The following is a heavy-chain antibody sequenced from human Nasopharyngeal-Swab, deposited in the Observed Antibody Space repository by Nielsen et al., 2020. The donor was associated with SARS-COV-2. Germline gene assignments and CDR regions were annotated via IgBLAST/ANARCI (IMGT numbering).Heavy chain of an antibody. D-gene: IGHD3-10*01. V-gene: IGHV3-30*18. Sequence: GGSLRLSCAASGFNFNNYGMHWVRQAPGKGLEWVALISYEGSIKHYADYVEGRFTISRDSSKNTLFLQMNSLRPEETAVYFCAKRKEILWLGSQRHGMDVWSQGTTVTVSS. CDR3: AKRKEILWLGSQRHGMDV. J-gene: IGHJ6*02. CDR2: ISYEGSIK. CDR1: GFNFNNYG.